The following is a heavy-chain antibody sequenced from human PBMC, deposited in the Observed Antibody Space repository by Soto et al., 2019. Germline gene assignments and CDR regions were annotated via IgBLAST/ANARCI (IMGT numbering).Heavy chain of an antibody. CDR2: ISYDGSNK. D-gene: IGHD2-21*02. CDR3: AREFRDGYTGTANYYYYYGMDV. J-gene: IGHJ6*02. CDR1: GFTFSSYA. Sequence: QVQLVESGGGVVQPGRSLRLSCAASGFTFSSYAMHWVRQAPGKGREWVAVISYDGSNKYYADSVKARFTISRDNSKNAVYLQMNSLRAEDTAVYYCAREFRDGYTGTANYYYYYGMDVWGQGTTVTVSS. V-gene: IGHV3-30-3*01.